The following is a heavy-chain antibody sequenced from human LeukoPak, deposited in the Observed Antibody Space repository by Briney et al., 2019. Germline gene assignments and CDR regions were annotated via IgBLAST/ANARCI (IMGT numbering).Heavy chain of an antibody. CDR1: GGSISSDY. J-gene: IGHJ4*02. CDR3: ARHPWLSLNYFDY. D-gene: IGHD3-22*01. CDR2: IYYSGST. V-gene: IGHV4-59*08. Sequence: SAPLSLTCTVSGGSISSDYRSCIRPPPGKVQECIGYIYYSGSTNYSPSLKSRVTISVDTSKNQFSLKLSSVTAADTAVYYCARHPWLSLNYFDYWGQGTLVTVSS.